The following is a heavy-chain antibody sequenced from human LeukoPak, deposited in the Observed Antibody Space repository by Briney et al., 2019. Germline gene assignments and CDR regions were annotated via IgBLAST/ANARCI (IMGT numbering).Heavy chain of an antibody. Sequence: GGSQRLSCAASGFTFSSCAMSWVRQAPGKGLEWVSAISGSGGSTYYADSVKGRFTISRDNSKNTLYLQMNSLRAEDTAVYYCAKALVNMVVKRGPGYWGQGNLVSVSS. CDR3: AKALVNMVVKRGPGY. CDR1: GFTFSSCA. CDR2: ISGSGGST. J-gene: IGHJ4*02. V-gene: IGHV3-23*01. D-gene: IGHD4/OR15-4a*01.